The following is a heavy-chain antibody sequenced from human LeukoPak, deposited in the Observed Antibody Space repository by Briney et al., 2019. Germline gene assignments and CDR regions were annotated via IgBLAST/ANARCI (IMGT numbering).Heavy chain of an antibody. CDR1: GGSFSGYY. D-gene: IGHD3-22*01. CDR3: ARGVRYYDSSGYHVGAFDI. V-gene: IGHV4-34*01. J-gene: IGHJ3*02. CDR2: INHSGST. Sequence: SETLSLTCAVYGGSFSGYYWSWIRQPPGKGPEWIGEINHSGSTNYNPSLKSRVTISVDTSKNQFSLKLSSVTAADTAVYYRARGVRYYDSSGYHVGAFDIWGQGTMVTVSS.